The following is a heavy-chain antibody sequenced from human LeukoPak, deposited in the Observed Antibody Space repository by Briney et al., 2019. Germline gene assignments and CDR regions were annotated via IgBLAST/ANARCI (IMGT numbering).Heavy chain of an antibody. Sequence: PSETLSLTCTVSGGSISSYYWSWIRQPAGKGLEWIGRIYTSGSTNYNPSLKSRVTMSVDTSKNQFSLKLSSVTAADTAVYYCAREQCLVSYYYYGMDVWGQGTTVTVSS. D-gene: IGHD6-19*01. J-gene: IGHJ6*02. CDR2: IYTSGST. CDR3: AREQCLVSYYYYGMDV. V-gene: IGHV4-4*07. CDR1: GGSISSYY.